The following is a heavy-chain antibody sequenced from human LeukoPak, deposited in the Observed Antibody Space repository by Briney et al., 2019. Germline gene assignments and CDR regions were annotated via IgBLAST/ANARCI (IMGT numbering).Heavy chain of an antibody. J-gene: IGHJ4*02. V-gene: IGHV3-9*01. CDR1: GFTVSSNY. CDR2: ISWNSGSI. Sequence: GGSLRLSCAASGFTVSSNYMSWVRQAPGKGLEWVSSISWNSGSIDYADSVRGRFTISRDNAKNSLYLQMNSLKAGDAALYYCAKEGSVCTNGICRYFDYWGQGTLVTVSS. CDR3: AKEGSVCTNGICRYFDY. D-gene: IGHD2-8*01.